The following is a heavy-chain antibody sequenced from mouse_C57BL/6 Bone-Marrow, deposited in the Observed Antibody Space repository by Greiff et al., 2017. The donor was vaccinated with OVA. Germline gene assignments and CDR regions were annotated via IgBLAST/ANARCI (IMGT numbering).Heavy chain of an antibody. Sequence: EVQLQQSGGGLVQPGESLKLSCESNEYEFPSHDMSWVRKTPEKRLELVAAINSDGGSTYYPDTMERRFIISRDNTKKTLYLQMSSLRSEDTALYYCARQVTRTAWFAYWGQGTLVTVSA. V-gene: IGHV5-2*01. CDR2: INSDGGST. CDR3: ARQVTRTAWFAY. CDR1: EYEFPSHD. J-gene: IGHJ3*01. D-gene: IGHD2-5*01.